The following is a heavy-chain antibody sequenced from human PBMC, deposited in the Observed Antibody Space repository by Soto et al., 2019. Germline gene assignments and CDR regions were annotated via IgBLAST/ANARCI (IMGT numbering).Heavy chain of an antibody. D-gene: IGHD6-13*01. V-gene: IGHV3-30*18. CDR1: GFTFSSYG. Sequence: QVQLVESGGGVVQPGRSLRLSCAASGFTFSSYGMHWVRQAPGKGLEWVAVISYDGSNKYYADSVKGRFTISRDNSKNTLYLQMNSLRAEDTAVYYCAKDPLVQQQLVLLFDYWGQGTLVTVSS. J-gene: IGHJ4*02. CDR3: AKDPLVQQQLVLLFDY. CDR2: ISYDGSNK.